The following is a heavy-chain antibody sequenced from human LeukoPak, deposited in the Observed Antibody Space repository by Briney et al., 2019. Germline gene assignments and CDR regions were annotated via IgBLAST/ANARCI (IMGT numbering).Heavy chain of an antibody. D-gene: IGHD2-8*01. CDR2: IIHSGRT. CDR3: ARGILVTVYAAFDY. J-gene: IGHJ4*02. Sequence: SETLSLTCGVYGGSFNDYYWSWIRQSPGIGLEWIGEIIHSGRTNYNPSLASRVTISVDTSKNQFSLELSSVTAADTAIYYCARGILVTVYAAFDYWGQGTLVTVSS. CDR1: GGSFNDYY. V-gene: IGHV4-34*01.